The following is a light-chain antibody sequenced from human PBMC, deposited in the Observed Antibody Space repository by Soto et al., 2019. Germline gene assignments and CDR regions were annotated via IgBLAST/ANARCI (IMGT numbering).Light chain of an antibody. CDR1: QSISSW. CDR2: KAS. J-gene: IGKJ1*01. V-gene: IGKV1-5*03. CDR3: QQSNSFTWT. Sequence: DIQMTQPPSTLSASVGDRVTITCRAIQSISSWLAWYQQKPGKASKLLIYKASRLESGVPARFSGSGSGTEFTLTISSLQPDDFVTYYCQQSNSFTWTFGQGTKVEIK.